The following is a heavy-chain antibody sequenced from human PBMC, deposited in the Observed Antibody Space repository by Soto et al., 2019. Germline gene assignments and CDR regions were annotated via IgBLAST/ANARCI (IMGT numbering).Heavy chain of an antibody. CDR3: AREWKGGAGFGEPDSPFEY. V-gene: IGHV3-11*01. D-gene: IGHD3-10*01. Sequence: QVQLVESGGGLVRPGGSLRLSCAASGFSFSDYFMSWIRQAPGKGLEWVSYISRSGNTIYYADSVKGRFTISRDNAKKTLLLQMNSLRADDTAVYYCAREWKGGAGFGEPDSPFEYWGQGTLVTVSS. J-gene: IGHJ4*02. CDR2: ISRSGNTI. CDR1: GFSFSDYF.